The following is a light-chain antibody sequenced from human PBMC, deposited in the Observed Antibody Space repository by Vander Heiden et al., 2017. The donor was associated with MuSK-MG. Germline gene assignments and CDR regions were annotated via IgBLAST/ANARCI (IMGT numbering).Light chain of an antibody. V-gene: IGKV3-15*01. CDR2: GAS. CDR3: QQYNNWTPCS. Sequence: IVMTQPPATLSVSPGESATLSCRASQSVSSNLAWYQQKPGQAPRLLIYGASTRATGIPARFSGSGSGTEFTLTISSLQSEDFAVYYCQQYNNWTPCSFGQGTKLEIK. CDR1: QSVSSN. J-gene: IGKJ2*04.